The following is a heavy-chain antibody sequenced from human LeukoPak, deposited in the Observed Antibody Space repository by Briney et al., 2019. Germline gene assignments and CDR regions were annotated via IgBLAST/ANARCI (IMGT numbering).Heavy chain of an antibody. CDR1: GYTFTSYG. J-gene: IGHJ5*02. CDR3: ARDAPSYYAGSGKNL. V-gene: IGHV1-18*01. D-gene: IGHD3-10*01. CDR2: ISAYNGNT. Sequence: ASVKVSCKASGYTFTSYGISWVRQAPGQGLEWMGWISAYNGNTNYAQKLQGRVTMTTDTSTNTAYMELRSLRSDDTAVYYCARDAPSYYAGSGKNLWGQGTLVIVSS.